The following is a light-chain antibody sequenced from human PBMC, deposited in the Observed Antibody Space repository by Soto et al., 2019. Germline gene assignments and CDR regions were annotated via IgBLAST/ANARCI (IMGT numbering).Light chain of an antibody. Sequence: SYELTQPPSVSVAPGKSTRITCGGTNIGSKSVHWYQQKPGQAPVLVIYYDSDRPSGIPERFSGSNSGNTATLTISRVEAGDEADYYCQLCDSSSAHPVFGGGTKLTVL. CDR3: QLCDSSSAHPV. CDR2: YDS. CDR1: NIGSKS. V-gene: IGLV3-21*04. J-gene: IGLJ2*01.